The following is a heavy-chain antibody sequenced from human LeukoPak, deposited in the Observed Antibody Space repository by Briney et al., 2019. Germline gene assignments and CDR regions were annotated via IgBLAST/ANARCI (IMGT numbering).Heavy chain of an antibody. CDR1: GGSLSNSY. CDR2: VHYSGST. V-gene: IGHV4-59*08. Sequence: SETLSLTCSVSGGSLSNSYWSWIRQPPGKGLEWIAYVHYSGSTNYNPSLKSRVIISIDPSKNQFSLKLSSVTAADTAVYYCARLFRGWENWFDPWGQGTLVTVSS. D-gene: IGHD1-26*01. J-gene: IGHJ5*02. CDR3: ARLFRGWENWFDP.